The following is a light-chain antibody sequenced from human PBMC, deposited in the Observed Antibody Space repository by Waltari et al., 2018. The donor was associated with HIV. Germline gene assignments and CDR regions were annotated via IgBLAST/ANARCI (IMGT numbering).Light chain of an antibody. CDR3: QQYNSWPYT. J-gene: IGKJ2*01. CDR1: QNIATN. CDR2: DAS. V-gene: IGKV3-15*01. Sequence: EIVMTQSPATLCLSPGETATLPGWTRQNIATNLAWYQQKRGQAPKLLIYDASTGAAGVPPRFSGSGSGTEFNLTIGSLQSDDFAIYYCQQYNSWPYTFARGS.